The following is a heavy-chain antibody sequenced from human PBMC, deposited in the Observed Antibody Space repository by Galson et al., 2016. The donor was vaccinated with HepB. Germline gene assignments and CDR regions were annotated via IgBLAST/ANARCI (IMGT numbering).Heavy chain of an antibody. V-gene: IGHV1-69*13. CDR2: IIPVFGAA. Sequence: SVKVSCKASGDSFSNYEITWVRQAPGQGLEWMGGIIPVFGAADYAPKFQGRVTITAEEATSTAYMELRSLRSEDTAGYYYARGNDYWNGDRHFYYGLDVWGQGTTVTVSS. D-gene: IGHD3-3*01. CDR1: GDSFSNYE. J-gene: IGHJ6*02. CDR3: ARGNDYWNGDRHFYYGLDV.